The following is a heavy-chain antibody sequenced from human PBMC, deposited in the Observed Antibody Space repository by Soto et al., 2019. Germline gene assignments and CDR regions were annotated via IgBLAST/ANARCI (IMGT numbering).Heavy chain of an antibody. CDR3: ARDLYYSSGRYFDHDAFDI. J-gene: IGHJ3*02. CDR2: ISPHNDRT. D-gene: IGHD6-19*01. CDR1: GYTFTSYG. Sequence: QVQLLQSGTEVKEPGASVKVSCKASGYTFTSYGISWVRQAPGQGLEWMGWISPHNDRTKYARRFQDRVTMTTETPTSTVYMELGSLRSDDTAVYYCARDLYYSSGRYFDHDAFDIWGQGTVVTVSS. V-gene: IGHV1-18*01.